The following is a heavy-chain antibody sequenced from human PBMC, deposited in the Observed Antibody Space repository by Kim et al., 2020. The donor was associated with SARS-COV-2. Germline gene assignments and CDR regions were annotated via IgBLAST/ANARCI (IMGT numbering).Heavy chain of an antibody. Sequence: ASVKVSCKASGYTFTSYDINWVRQATGQGLEWMGWMNPNSGNTGYTQKFQGRVTMTRNTSISTAYMELSSLRSEDTAVYYCARGLGPLRYGYGMDVWGQGTTVTVSS. CDR3: ARGLGPLRYGYGMDV. CDR1: GYTFTSYD. V-gene: IGHV1-8*02. J-gene: IGHJ6*02. CDR2: MNPNSGNT. D-gene: IGHD3-9*01.